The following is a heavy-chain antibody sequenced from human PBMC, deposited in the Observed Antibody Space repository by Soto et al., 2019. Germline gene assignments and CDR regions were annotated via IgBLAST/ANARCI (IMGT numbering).Heavy chain of an antibody. J-gene: IGHJ3*02. D-gene: IGHD1-7*01. CDR2: ISGSGGST. Sequence: PGGSLRLSCAASGFTFSSYAMRWVRQAPGKGLEWVSAISGSGGSTYYADSVKGRFTISRDNSKNTLYLQMNSLRAEDTAVYYCANHWWLADNWNYDVVPVAFDIWGQGTMVTVSS. V-gene: IGHV3-23*01. CDR1: GFTFSSYA. CDR3: ANHWWLADNWNYDVVPVAFDI.